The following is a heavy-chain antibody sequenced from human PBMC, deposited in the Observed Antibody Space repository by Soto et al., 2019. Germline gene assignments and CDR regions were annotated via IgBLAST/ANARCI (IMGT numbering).Heavy chain of an antibody. V-gene: IGHV1-69*01. CDR3: ARDRLPHCSGGSCYSEFAH. CDR2: IVPLFGAE. Sequence: QVRLEQSGSEVKRPGSSVKVSCKASGDILSSFGLSWVRQAPGQGLEWMGGIVPLFGAENYAQRLQGRVTITADESTHTAYMELSSLRSEDTAVYYCARDRLPHCSGGSCYSEFAHWGQGTLVIVSS. D-gene: IGHD2-15*01. CDR1: GDILSSFG. J-gene: IGHJ4*02.